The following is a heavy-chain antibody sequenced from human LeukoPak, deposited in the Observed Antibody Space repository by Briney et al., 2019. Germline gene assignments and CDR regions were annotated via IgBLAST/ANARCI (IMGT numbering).Heavy chain of an antibody. D-gene: IGHD6-6*01. CDR2: IYPGDSDT. Sequence: GESLKISCKGSGYSFTSYWIGWVRQMPGNGLEWMGIIYPGDSDTRYSPSFQGQVTISADKSISTAYLQWSSLKASDTAMYYCARHGTAYERIAYYFDYWGQGTLVTVSS. V-gene: IGHV5-51*01. J-gene: IGHJ4*02. CDR1: GYSFTSYW. CDR3: ARHGTAYERIAYYFDY.